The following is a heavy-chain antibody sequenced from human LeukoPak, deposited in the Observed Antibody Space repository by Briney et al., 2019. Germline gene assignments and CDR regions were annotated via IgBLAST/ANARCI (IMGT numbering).Heavy chain of an antibody. D-gene: IGHD3-22*01. J-gene: IGHJ4*02. V-gene: IGHV3-30*02. Sequence: AGGSLRLSCAASGFTFSNYGMHWVRQAPGKGLEWVAGIWYDGGYKNYADSVKGRFTISRDNSKNTLFLQMDSLRAEDTAVYYCARNYYDSSGYQEATFNYWGQGTLVTVSS. CDR2: IWYDGGYK. CDR3: ARNYYDSSGYQEATFNY. CDR1: GFTFSNYG.